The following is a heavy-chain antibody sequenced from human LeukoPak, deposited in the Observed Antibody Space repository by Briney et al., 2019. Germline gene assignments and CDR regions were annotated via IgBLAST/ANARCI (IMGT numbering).Heavy chain of an antibody. V-gene: IGHV1-18*01. D-gene: IGHD3-3*02. J-gene: IGHJ5*02. CDR3: ARTLAVLGGWFDP. CDR2: ISVDNGNT. CDR1: GYTFTSYG. Sequence: ASVKVSCKSSGYTFTSYGISWVRQAPGQGLEWMGWISVDNGNTKYAQKLQDRVTMTTDTSTSTVYMELRSLRSEDTAVYYCARTLAVLGGWFDPWGQGTLVTVSS.